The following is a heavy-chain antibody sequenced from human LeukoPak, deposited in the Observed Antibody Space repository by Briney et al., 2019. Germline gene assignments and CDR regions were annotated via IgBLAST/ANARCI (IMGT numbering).Heavy chain of an antibody. CDR2: VRNRAYGGTT. CDR1: GFTFGDYA. Sequence: GSLRLSCTASGFTFGDYAMSWFRQAPGKGLEWVGFVRNRAYGGTTEYAASVKGRFTISRDDSKSIAYLQMNSLKTEDTAVYYCSRDLGVTRQNYFDYWGQGTLVTVSS. V-gene: IGHV3-49*03. D-gene: IGHD4-17*01. J-gene: IGHJ4*02. CDR3: SRDLGVTRQNYFDY.